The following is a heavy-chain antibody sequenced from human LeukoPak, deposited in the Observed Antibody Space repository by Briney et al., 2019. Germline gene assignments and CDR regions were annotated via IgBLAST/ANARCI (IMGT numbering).Heavy chain of an antibody. CDR3: AREGEYSYGVFDY. Sequence: PGGSLRLSCAASGFTFSSHWMHWVRHAPGKGLVWVSRINTDGSSTSYADSVKGRFTISRDNAKNTLYLQMNSLRAEDTAVCYCAREGEYSYGVFDYWGQGTLVTVSS. D-gene: IGHD5-18*01. J-gene: IGHJ4*02. CDR1: GFTFSSHW. V-gene: IGHV3-74*01. CDR2: INTDGSST.